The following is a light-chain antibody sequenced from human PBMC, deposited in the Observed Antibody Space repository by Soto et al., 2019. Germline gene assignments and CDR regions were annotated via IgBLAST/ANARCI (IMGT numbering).Light chain of an antibody. CDR3: QQRSNWPRGVT. V-gene: IGKV3-11*01. CDR2: DAS. J-gene: IGKJ3*01. Sequence: EIVLTQSPATLSSSPGERATLSCRASQSVSSYLAWYQQKPGQAPRLLIYDASNRATGIPARFSGSGSGTDFTLTISRLEPEDFAVYYCQQRSNWPRGVTFGPGTKVDIK. CDR1: QSVSSY.